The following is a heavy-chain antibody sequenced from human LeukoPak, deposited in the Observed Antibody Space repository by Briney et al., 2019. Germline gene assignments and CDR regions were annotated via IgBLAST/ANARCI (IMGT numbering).Heavy chain of an antibody. CDR1: GYTFTDYY. J-gene: IGHJ4*02. CDR2: IDPDSGVT. D-gene: IGHD3/OR15-3a*01. CDR3: ARDQARTTTWYLYMNY. Sequence: ASVKVSCKDSGYTFTDYYIHWVRQAPGQGLEWMGRIDPDSGVTNSAQNFQGRVTMTRDTSITTAYMELSGLRSDDTAVYYCARDQARTTTWYLYMNYWGQGTLVTVSS. V-gene: IGHV1-2*06.